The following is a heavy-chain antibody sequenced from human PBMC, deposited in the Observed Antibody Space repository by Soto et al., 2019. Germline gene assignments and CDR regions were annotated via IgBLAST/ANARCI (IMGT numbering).Heavy chain of an antibody. CDR3: AKMGGGNRPKRFHV. V-gene: IGHV3-23*01. CDR1: GFTFSDFA. J-gene: IGHJ1*01. D-gene: IGHD3-16*01. Sequence: EVQLLESGGGLVQPGGSLRLSCVASGFTFSDFAMSWVGQAPGKGLEWVSTFTASGGNTFYADSVEGRFTMSRDNSKNTLSLHVDGLRVYDTAVYYYAKMGGGNRPKRFHVWGHGTLVTVSS. CDR2: FTASGGNT.